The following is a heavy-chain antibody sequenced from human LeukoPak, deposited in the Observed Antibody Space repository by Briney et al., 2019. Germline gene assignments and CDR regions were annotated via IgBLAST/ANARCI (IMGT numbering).Heavy chain of an antibody. J-gene: IGHJ4*02. CDR2: ISHAGSTK. Sequence: GRSLRLSCAASGFTFSRHGIHWVRQAPGKGLEWVAVISHAGSTKYYADSVKGRFTISRDNSKSTVYLQMDSLRAEDTAVYYCAKEFCEGDCYSDYFDCWGRGTLVTVSS. V-gene: IGHV3-30*18. CDR3: AKEFCEGDCYSDYFDC. CDR1: GFTFSRHG. D-gene: IGHD2-21*02.